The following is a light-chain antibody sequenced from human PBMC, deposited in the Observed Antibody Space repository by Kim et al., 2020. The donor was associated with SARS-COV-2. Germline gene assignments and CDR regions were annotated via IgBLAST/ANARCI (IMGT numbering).Light chain of an antibody. V-gene: IGLV2-14*01. Sequence: QSALTQPASVSGSPGQSSTISCTGTSSDVGGYIHVSWYQQHPGKAPKLIIYDVSKRPSGASDRFSGSKSANMASLTISGLQAEDEAEYYCASFTSSTTWVFGGGTQLTVL. CDR1: SSDVGGYIH. CDR2: DVS. J-gene: IGLJ3*02. CDR3: ASFTSSTTWV.